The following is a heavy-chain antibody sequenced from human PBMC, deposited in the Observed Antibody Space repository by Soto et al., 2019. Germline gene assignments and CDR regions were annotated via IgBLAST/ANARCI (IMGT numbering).Heavy chain of an antibody. CDR1: GGTFSSYA. Sequence: QVQLVQSGAEVKKPGSSVKVSCKASGGTFSSYAISWVRQAPGQGLEWMGGIIPIFGTANYAQKFQGRVTITADKSTSTAYMEVSSVRSEDTAVYYCARDLVADDLAYYYGMDVWGQGTTVTVSS. CDR3: ARDLVADDLAYYYGMDV. V-gene: IGHV1-69*06. D-gene: IGHD3-3*01. J-gene: IGHJ6*02. CDR2: IIPIFGTA.